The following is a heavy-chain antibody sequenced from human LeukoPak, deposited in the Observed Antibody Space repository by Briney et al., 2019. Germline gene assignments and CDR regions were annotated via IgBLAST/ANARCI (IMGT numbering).Heavy chain of an antibody. Sequence: GGSLRLSCATSGVTFNSYAMSWVRQAPGKGLEWVSGLSGSGGDTDYAYSVKGRFTISRDNSRNTLYLQMNSLRSEDTAVYYCAKDAMATVTYFDYWGQGSLVTVSS. V-gene: IGHV3-23*01. D-gene: IGHD4-17*01. CDR1: GVTFNSYA. CDR2: LSGSGGDT. J-gene: IGHJ4*02. CDR3: AKDAMATVTYFDY.